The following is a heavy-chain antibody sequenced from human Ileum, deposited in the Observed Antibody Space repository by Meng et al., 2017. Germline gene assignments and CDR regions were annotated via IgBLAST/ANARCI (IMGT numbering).Heavy chain of an antibody. J-gene: IGHJ4*02. V-gene: IGHV1-69*06. D-gene: IGHD2-21*02. Sequence: SVKVSCKADGYTFNNYPINWVRQAPGQGLEWMGAITPTFGTSNYAQTFQGRVTFIADKSTNTAYMELSSLKSEDTAVYYCARKGGYCGSDCYYLDFWGQGTRVTVSS. CDR1: GYTFNNYP. CDR3: ARKGGYCGSDCYYLDF. CDR2: ITPTFGTS.